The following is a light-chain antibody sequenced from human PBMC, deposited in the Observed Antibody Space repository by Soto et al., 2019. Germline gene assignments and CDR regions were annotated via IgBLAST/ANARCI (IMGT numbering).Light chain of an antibody. CDR3: QQRCNWLT. V-gene: IGKV3-11*01. CDR1: KSVSSY. Sequence: EIVLTQSPATLSLSPGERATLSCRASKSVSSYLAWYQQKPGQAPRLLIYDASNMATGIPARLSGSGSGTDFTLTISSLEPEDFAVYYGQQRCNWLTCGGGTKGEIK. J-gene: IGKJ4*01. CDR2: DAS.